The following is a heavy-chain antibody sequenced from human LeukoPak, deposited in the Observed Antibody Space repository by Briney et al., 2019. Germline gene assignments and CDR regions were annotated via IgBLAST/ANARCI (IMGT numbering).Heavy chain of an antibody. D-gene: IGHD1-26*01. CDR2: IYYSGST. V-gene: IGHV4-59*08. Sequence: SETLSLTCTVSGDSTNSHYWSWIRQPPGKGLEWIGYIYYSGSTNYNPSLKSRVTISVDTSKNQFSLNLSSVTAADTAVYYCARPKSFGWYFDLWGRGTLVTVSS. J-gene: IGHJ2*01. CDR3: ARPKSFGWYFDL. CDR1: GDSTNSHY.